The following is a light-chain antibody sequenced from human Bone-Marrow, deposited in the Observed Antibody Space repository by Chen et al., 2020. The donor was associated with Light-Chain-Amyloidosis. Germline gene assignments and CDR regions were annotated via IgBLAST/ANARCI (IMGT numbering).Light chain of an antibody. CDR1: SSDVGGDNH. CDR2: EVT. Sequence: QSALTQPASVSGSPGQSITIPCTGTSSDVGGDNHVSWYQQHPDKAPKLMFYEVTNRPSWVPDRFSGSKSDNTASLTISGLQTEDEADYFCSSYTITNTLVFGSGTRVTVL. J-gene: IGLJ1*01. CDR3: SSYTITNTLV. V-gene: IGLV2-14*01.